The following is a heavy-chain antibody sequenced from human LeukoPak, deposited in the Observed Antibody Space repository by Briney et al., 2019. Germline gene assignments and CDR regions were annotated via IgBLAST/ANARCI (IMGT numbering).Heavy chain of an antibody. V-gene: IGHV1-2*02. CDR2: MKPNTGGT. CDR1: RDTFTSYD. J-gene: IGHJ1*01. D-gene: IGHD3-22*01. Sequence: ASVKVSCKASRDTFTSYDIIWVRQAPGQGLEWMGWMKPNTGGTKYAEKFQGRVTMTRDTSISTAYMELNGLRSDDTAVYYCARGPGTRIVVSNEYFHHWGQGTLVTVSS. CDR3: ARGPGTRIVVSNEYFHH.